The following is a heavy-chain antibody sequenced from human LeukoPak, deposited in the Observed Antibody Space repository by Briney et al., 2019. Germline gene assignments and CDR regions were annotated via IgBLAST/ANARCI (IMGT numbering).Heavy chain of an antibody. V-gene: IGHV4-4*02. CDR1: GGSITIGTW. CDR3: ARGPRK. J-gene: IGHJ3*01. Sequence: PSGTLSLTCAVSGGSITIGTWWTWVRPAPGQGLEWIGEVYYSGSPNYNSSLKSRVTISLDKTKNQFLLNLTSVTAADTAVYYCARGPRKWGQGTMVTVSS. CDR2: VYYSGSP.